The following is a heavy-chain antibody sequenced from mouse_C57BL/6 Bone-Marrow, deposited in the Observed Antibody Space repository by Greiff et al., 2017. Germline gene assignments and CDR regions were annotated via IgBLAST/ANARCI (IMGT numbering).Heavy chain of an antibody. CDR3: TSWESVSFAY. J-gene: IGHJ3*01. Sequence: EVKVEESGGGLVQPGGSMKLSCAASGFTFSDAWMDWVRQSPEKGLEWVALIRNKANNHATYYAESVKGRFTISRDDSKSSVYLQMNSLSPEDTGIYYCTSWESVSFAYGGQGTLVTVSA. D-gene: IGHD1-3*01. V-gene: IGHV6-6*01. CDR2: IRNKANNHAT. CDR1: GFTFSDAW.